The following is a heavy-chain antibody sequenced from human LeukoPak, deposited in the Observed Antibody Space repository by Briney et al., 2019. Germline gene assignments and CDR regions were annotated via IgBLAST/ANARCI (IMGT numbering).Heavy chain of an antibody. V-gene: IGHV3-23*01. J-gene: IGHJ6*04. CDR1: GFTLSSYA. CDR2: ISGSGGST. Sequence: SGGSLRLSCAASGFTLSSYAMNWVRQAPGKGLEWVSGISGSGGSTYNAGSVKGRFTISRDNAKNSLYLQMNSLRAEDTAVYYCAELGITMIGGVWGKGTTVTISS. D-gene: IGHD3-10*02. CDR3: AELGITMIGGV.